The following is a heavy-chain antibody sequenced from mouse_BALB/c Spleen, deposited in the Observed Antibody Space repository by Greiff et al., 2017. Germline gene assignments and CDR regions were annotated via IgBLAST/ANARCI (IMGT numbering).Heavy chain of an antibody. CDR3: ARDELSWFAY. J-gene: IGHJ3*01. V-gene: IGHV7-3*02. Sequence: EVQLVESGGGLVQPGGSLRLSCATSGFTFTDYYMSWVRQPPGKALEWLGFIRNKANGYTTEYSASVKGRFTISRDNSQSILYLQMNTLRAEDSATYYCARDELSWFAYWGQGTLVTVSA. CDR2: IRNKANGYTT. CDR1: GFTFTDYY.